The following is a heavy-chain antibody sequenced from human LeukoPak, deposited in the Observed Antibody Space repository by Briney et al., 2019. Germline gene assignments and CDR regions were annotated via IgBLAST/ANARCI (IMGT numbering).Heavy chain of an antibody. CDR2: ISSSSYI. D-gene: IGHD3-3*01. CDR1: GFTFSSYS. J-gene: IGHJ4*02. CDR3: ARDGPYYDFWSGYFAPDY. V-gene: IGHV3-21*01. Sequence: PGGSLRLSCAASGFTFSSYSMNWVRQAPGKGLEWVSSISSSSYIYYADSVKGRFTISRDNAKNSLYLQMNSLRAEDTAVYYCARDGPYYDFWSGYFAPDYWGQGTLVTVSS.